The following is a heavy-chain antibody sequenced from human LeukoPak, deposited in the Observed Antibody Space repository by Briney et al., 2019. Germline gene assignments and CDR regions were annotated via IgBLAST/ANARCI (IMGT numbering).Heavy chain of an antibody. Sequence: SETLSLTCAVYGGSFSGYYWSWIRQPPGKGLEWIGEINHSGSTNYNPSLKSRVTISVDTSKNQFSLKLSSVTAADTAVYYCARGEYSSSWYGDYYYGMDVWGQGTTVTVSS. J-gene: IGHJ6*02. D-gene: IGHD6-13*01. CDR2: INHSGST. V-gene: IGHV4-34*01. CDR3: ARGEYSSSWYGDYYYGMDV. CDR1: GGSFSGYY.